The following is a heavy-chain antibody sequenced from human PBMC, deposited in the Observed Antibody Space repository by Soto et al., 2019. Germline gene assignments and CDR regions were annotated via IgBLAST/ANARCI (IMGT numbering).Heavy chain of an antibody. CDR1: GFSFSNYA. D-gene: IGHD3-22*01. CDR2: ISIGSGSI. CDR3: VRDDRWAFDF. J-gene: IGHJ3*01. Sequence: EVQLVESGGGLVQPGGSRRVSCAASGFSFSNYAMNWVRQAPGKGLEWVSYISIGSGSIFYADSVKGRFTISRDDAKNSLYMQMDTLRDEDNAVYYCVRDDRWAFDFWGQGTMVTVSS. V-gene: IGHV3-48*02.